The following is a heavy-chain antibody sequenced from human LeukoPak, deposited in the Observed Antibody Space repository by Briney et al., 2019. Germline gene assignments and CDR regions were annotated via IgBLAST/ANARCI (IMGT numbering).Heavy chain of an antibody. CDR1: GFTFSSYS. CDR2: ISSSSSTI. Sequence: PGGSLRLSCAASGFTFSSYSMNWVRQAPGKGLEWVSYISSSSSTIFYADSVKGRFTISRDNAKNSLYLQMNSLRAEDTALYYCARVPGIAVAGTDYFDYWGQGTLVTVSS. CDR3: ARVPGIAVAGTDYFDY. J-gene: IGHJ4*02. V-gene: IGHV3-48*01. D-gene: IGHD6-19*01.